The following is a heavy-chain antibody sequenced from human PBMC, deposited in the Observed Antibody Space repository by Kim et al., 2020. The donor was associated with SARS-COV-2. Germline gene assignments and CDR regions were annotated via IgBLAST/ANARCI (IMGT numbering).Heavy chain of an antibody. V-gene: IGHV5-51*01. J-gene: IGHJ2*01. CDR3: ARLAVGAASWYFDL. Sequence: SPSFQGQVTISADKSISTAYLQWSSLKASDTAMYYCARLAVGAASWYFDLWGRGTLVTVSS. D-gene: IGHD2-15*01.